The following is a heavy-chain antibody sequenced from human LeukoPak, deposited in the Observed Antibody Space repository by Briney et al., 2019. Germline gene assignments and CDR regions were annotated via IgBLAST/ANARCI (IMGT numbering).Heavy chain of an antibody. CDR2: INHSGST. J-gene: IGHJ5*02. D-gene: IGHD6-6*01. CDR1: GGSFSGYY. V-gene: IGHV4-34*01. CDR3: YLATRDGPFDP. Sequence: SETLSLTCAVYGGSFSGYYWSWIRQPPGKGLEWIGEINHSGSTNYNPSLKSRVIISVDTSKNQFSLKLSSVTAADTAVYYCYLATRDGPFDPWGQGTLVTVSS.